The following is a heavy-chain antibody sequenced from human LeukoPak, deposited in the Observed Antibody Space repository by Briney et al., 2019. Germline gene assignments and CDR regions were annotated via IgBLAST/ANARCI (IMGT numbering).Heavy chain of an antibody. Sequence: PGGSLRLSCAASGFTFSRYWMSWVRQAPGKGLEWVANIKQDGSEKYYVDSVKGRFTISRDNAKNSLYLQMNSLRAEDTAVYYCAREGVYEYGDFNWFDPWGQGTLVTVSS. J-gene: IGHJ5*02. CDR3: AREGVYEYGDFNWFDP. V-gene: IGHV3-7*05. D-gene: IGHD4-17*01. CDR2: IKQDGSEK. CDR1: GFTFSRYW.